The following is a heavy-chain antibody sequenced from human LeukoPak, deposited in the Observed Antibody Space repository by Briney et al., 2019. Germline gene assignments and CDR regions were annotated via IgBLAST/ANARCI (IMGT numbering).Heavy chain of an antibody. D-gene: IGHD3-10*01. V-gene: IGHV3-23*01. CDR3: AKISGSGSSHSDY. CDR2: ISGSGGST. CDR1: GFTFSSYT. J-gene: IGHJ4*02. Sequence: GGSLRLSCAASGFTFSSYTMTWVRQAPGKGLEWVSAISGSGGSTYYADSVKGRFTISRDNSKNTLYLQMNSLRAEDTAVYYCAKISGSGSSHSDYWGQGTLVTVSS.